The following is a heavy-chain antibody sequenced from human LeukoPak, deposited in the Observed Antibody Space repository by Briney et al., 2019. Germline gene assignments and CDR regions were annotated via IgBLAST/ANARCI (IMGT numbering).Heavy chain of an antibody. CDR1: GFTFSSYA. J-gene: IGHJ4*02. CDR3: AKEGGWNLYYFDY. CDR2: ISGSGGST. D-gene: IGHD6-19*01. Sequence: GGSLRLSCAASGFTFSSYAMSWARQAPGKGLEWVSAISGSGGSTYYADSVKGRVTITRDNSKNTLYLQMNSLRAKDTAVYYCAKEGGWNLYYFDYWGQGALVTVSS. V-gene: IGHV3-23*01.